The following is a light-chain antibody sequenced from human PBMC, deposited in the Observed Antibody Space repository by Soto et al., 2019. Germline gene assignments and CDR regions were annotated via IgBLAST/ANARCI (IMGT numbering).Light chain of an antibody. CDR1: SSDVGGYNY. V-gene: IGLV2-14*03. CDR3: SSYTTSNTRQIV. CDR2: DVS. J-gene: IGLJ1*01. Sequence: QSVLTQPASRTGSPGQSINISCTGTSSDVGGYNYVSWYQHHPGKAPKLIIYDVSNRPSGVSNPFSGSKSGNTASLTISGLQPEDEADYYCSSYTTSNTRQIVFGTGTKVTVL.